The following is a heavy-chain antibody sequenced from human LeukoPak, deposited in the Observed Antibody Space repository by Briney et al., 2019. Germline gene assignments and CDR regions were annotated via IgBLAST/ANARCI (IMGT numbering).Heavy chain of an antibody. Sequence: ASVKVSCKASGYTFTSYGISWVRQAPGQGLEWMGWISAYNGNTNYAQKLQGRVTMTTDTSTSTAYMELRSLRSDDTAVYYCARGAVAGTASKGGAFDIWGQGIMVTVSS. J-gene: IGHJ3*02. CDR3: ARGAVAGTASKGGAFDI. V-gene: IGHV1-18*01. D-gene: IGHD6-19*01. CDR1: GYTFTSYG. CDR2: ISAYNGNT.